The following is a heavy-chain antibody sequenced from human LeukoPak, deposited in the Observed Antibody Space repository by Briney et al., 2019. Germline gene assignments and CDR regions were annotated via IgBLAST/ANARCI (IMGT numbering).Heavy chain of an antibody. CDR2: INPSGGST. CDR3: ARVEYDSSGYYYFDY. J-gene: IGHJ4*02. CDR1: GYTFSGHY. D-gene: IGHD3-22*01. Sequence: ASVKVSCKASGYTFSGHYLHWVRQAPGQGLEWMGIINPSGGSTSYAQKFQGRVTMTRDTSTSTVYMELSSLRSEDTAVYYCARVEYDSSGYYYFDYWGQGTLVTVSS. V-gene: IGHV1-46*01.